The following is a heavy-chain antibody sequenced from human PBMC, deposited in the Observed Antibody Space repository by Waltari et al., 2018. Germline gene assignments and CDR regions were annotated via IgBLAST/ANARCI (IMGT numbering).Heavy chain of an antibody. CDR3: ARTGYSSSWYSYYYYYGMDV. Sequence: EVQLVESGGGLVQPGGSLRLSCAASGFTFSSYEMNWVRQAPGKGLEWVSYISSSGSTIYYADSVKGRFTISRANAKNSLYLQMNSLRAEDTAVYYCARTGYSSSWYSYYYYYGMDVWGQGTTVTVSS. J-gene: IGHJ6*02. CDR2: ISSSGSTI. CDR1: GFTFSSYE. V-gene: IGHV3-48*03. D-gene: IGHD6-13*01.